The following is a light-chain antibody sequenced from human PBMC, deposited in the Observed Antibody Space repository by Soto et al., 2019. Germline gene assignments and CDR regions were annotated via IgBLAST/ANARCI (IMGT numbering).Light chain of an antibody. CDR1: SSDVGGYNY. CDR3: SAGRNNFVV. CDR2: DVS. Sequence: QSALAQPPSASGSPGQSVTISCTGTSSDVGGYNYVSWYQQHPGKAPKLMIFDVSGRPSGVPDRFSGSKSGNTASLTVSGLQADDEAHYYRSAGRNNFVVFGGGTKLTVL. J-gene: IGLJ2*01. V-gene: IGLV2-8*01.